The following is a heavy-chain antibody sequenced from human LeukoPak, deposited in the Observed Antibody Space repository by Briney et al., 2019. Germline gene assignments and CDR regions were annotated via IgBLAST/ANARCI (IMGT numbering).Heavy chain of an antibody. CDR2: IRYDGSNK. Sequence: PGGSLRLSCAASGFTFSSYGMHWVRQAPGKGLEWVAFIRYDGSNKYYADSVKGRFTISRDNSKSTLYLQMNSLRAEDTALYYCAKIHCSSTSCHFDYWGQGTLVTVSS. J-gene: IGHJ4*02. D-gene: IGHD2-2*01. V-gene: IGHV3-30*02. CDR3: AKIHCSSTSCHFDY. CDR1: GFTFSSYG.